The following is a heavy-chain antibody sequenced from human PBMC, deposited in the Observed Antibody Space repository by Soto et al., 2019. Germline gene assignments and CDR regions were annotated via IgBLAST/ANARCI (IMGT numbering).Heavy chain of an antibody. J-gene: IGHJ4*02. V-gene: IGHV6-1*01. CDR2: TYYRSKWYN. Sequence: SQTLSLTCAISGDSVSNNRAAWNWIRQSPSRGLEWLGRTYYRSKWYNDYGVSVISRITINPETSTNQFSLQLNSVTPEATAVYYCVRMDVAVRGYFDYWGQGNLVTVSS. D-gene: IGHD6-19*01. CDR3: VRMDVAVRGYFDY. CDR1: GDSVSNNRAA.